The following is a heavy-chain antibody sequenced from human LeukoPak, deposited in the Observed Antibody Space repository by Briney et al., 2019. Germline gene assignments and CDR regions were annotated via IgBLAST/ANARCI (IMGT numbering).Heavy chain of an antibody. Sequence: PSETLSLTCTVSGASITSYYWNWIRQPPGKGLEWIGYIYTSGTTNYNPSLTSRVTISVDTSKSQFSLRPTSVTAADAAVYYCARRRSGGRDFDYWGQGTLVTVSS. J-gene: IGHJ4*02. CDR2: IYTSGTT. CDR3: ARRRSGGRDFDY. CDR1: GASITSYY. V-gene: IGHV4-4*09. D-gene: IGHD2-15*01.